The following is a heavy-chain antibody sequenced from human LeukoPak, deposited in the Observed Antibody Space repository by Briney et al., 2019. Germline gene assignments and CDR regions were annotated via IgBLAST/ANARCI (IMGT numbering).Heavy chain of an antibody. J-gene: IGHJ4*02. CDR1: GYTFTGYY. CDR2: INPNSGGT. D-gene: IGHD5-12*01. CDR3: ARDPEGGGYDYFDY. V-gene: IGHV1-2*02. Sequence: ASVKVSCKASGYTFTGYYMHWVRQAPGQGLEWMGWINPNSGGTNYAQKLQGRVTMTTDTSTSTAYMELRSLRSDDMAVYYCARDPEGGGYDYFDYWGQGTLVTVSS.